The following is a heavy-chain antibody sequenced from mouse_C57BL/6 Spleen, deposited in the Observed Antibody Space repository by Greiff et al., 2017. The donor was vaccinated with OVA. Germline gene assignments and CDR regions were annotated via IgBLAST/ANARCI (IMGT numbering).Heavy chain of an antibody. CDR2: IDPSASYT. V-gene: IGHV1-69*01. J-gene: IGHJ4*01. CDR3: ARSDSSGYDYAMDY. CDR1: GYTFTSYW. Sequence: VQLQQPGAELVMPGASVKLSCKASGYTFTSYWMHWVKQRPGQGLEWIGEIDPSASYTNYNQQFKGKSTLNVDKSSSTAYMQLSSLTSEDSAVYYCARSDSSGYDYAMDYWGQGTSVTVSS. D-gene: IGHD3-2*02.